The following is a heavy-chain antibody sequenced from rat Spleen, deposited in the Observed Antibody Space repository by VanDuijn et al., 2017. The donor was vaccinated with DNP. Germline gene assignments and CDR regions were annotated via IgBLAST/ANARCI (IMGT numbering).Heavy chain of an antibody. D-gene: IGHD1-3*01. CDR3: ARHGRVTTVATYWYFDF. CDR2: ISHTDDTT. J-gene: IGHJ1*01. CDR1: GFSFRNYY. Sequence: EVHLVESGGGLVQPGRSLKLSCAASGFSFRNYYMAWVRQTPKKGLEWVAIISHTDDTTYYPDSVKGRFTISRDNAYSALYLQMNSLRSEDTATYYCARHGRVTTVATYWYFDFWGPGTMVTVSS. V-gene: IGHV5-25*01.